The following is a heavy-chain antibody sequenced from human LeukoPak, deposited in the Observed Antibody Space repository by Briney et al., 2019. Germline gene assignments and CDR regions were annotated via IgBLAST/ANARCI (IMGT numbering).Heavy chain of an antibody. CDR3: ARDQVVPAAYYYYYMDV. V-gene: IGHV3-48*03. CDR1: GFTFSSYE. Sequence: PGGSLRLSCAASGFTFSSYEMNWVRQAPGKGLEWVSYISSSGSTIYYADSVKGRFTISRDNSKNTLYLQMNSLRAEDTAVYYCARDQVVPAAYYYYYMDVWGKGTTVTVSS. CDR2: ISSSGSTI. J-gene: IGHJ6*03. D-gene: IGHD2-2*01.